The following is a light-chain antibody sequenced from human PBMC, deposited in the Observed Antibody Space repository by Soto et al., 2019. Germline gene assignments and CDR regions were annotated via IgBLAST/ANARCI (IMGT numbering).Light chain of an antibody. CDR1: QDVXAG. Sequence: DIQMTQAPSTLSASAGDRVTITCRASQDVXAGLDWYQQKPGKAPKLLIYXVSTLHSGVPSRFSGSASGTEFTITISNLESDDFATYYCQQYHRYSTFGQGTKVDIK. V-gene: IGKV1-5*01. CDR3: QQYHRYST. CDR2: XVS. J-gene: IGKJ1*01.